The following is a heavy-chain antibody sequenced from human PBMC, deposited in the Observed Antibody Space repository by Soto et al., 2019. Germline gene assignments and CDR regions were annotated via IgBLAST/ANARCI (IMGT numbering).Heavy chain of an antibody. CDR1: GGSFSGYY. CDR2: INHSGST. J-gene: IGHJ6*02. CDR3: ARDLNRGLPYSCGWNPVVLYGMDV. Sequence: SETLSLTCAVYGGSFSGYYWNWIRQPPGKGLEWIGEINHSGSTNYNPSLKSRVTISVDTFKNQFSLNLRSVTAADTAVYYCARDLNRGLPYSCGWNPVVLYGMDVWGQGTTVTVSS. V-gene: IGHV4-34*01. D-gene: IGHD6-19*01.